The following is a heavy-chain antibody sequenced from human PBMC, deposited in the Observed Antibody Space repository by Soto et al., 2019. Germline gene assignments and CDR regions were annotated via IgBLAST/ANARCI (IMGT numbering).Heavy chain of an antibody. V-gene: IGHV4-34*01. D-gene: IGHD3-9*01. CDR3: ARGRTRYYDILTGTKQTYYYYMDV. Sequence: SETLSLTCAVYGGSFSGYYWSWIRQPPGKGLEWIGEINHSGSTNYNPSLKSRVTISVDTSKNQFSLRLSSVTAADTAVYYCARGRTRYYDILTGTKQTYYYYMDVWGKGTTVT. CDR2: INHSGST. J-gene: IGHJ6*03. CDR1: GGSFSGYY.